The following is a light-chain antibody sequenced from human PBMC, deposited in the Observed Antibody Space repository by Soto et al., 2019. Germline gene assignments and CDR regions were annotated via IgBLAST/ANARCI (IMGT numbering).Light chain of an antibody. Sequence: EIVMTQSPATLSVSPGERATLSCRASQTISSNLAWYQQKPGQAPRLLIHGASIRAAGVPARFSGSGSGTEFTLTITSLQSEDFAVYYCQQYHNWPPQYTFGQGTQLQIK. CDR1: QTISSN. CDR2: GAS. CDR3: QQYHNWPPQYT. V-gene: IGKV3-15*01. J-gene: IGKJ2*01.